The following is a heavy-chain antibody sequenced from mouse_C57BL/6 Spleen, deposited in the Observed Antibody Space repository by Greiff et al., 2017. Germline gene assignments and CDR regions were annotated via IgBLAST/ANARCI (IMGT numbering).Heavy chain of an antibody. V-gene: IGHV1-63*01. D-gene: IGHD1-1*01. CDR3: ERRNYGGGCHFDY. CDR2: IYPGGGYT. Sequence: VQLQQSGAELVRPGTSVKLSCTASGYTFTNSWIAWAKQRPGHGLEWIGAIYPGGGYTNYNEKFKGKATLTADKSSSTAYMQFSSLTSEDSAITACERRNYGGGCHFDYWGKGTTLTVSS. CDR1: GYTFTNSW. J-gene: IGHJ2*01.